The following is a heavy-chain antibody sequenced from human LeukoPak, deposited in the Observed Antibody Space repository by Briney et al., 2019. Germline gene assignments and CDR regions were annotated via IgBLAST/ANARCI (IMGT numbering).Heavy chain of an antibody. J-gene: IGHJ6*02. CDR3: VRDGSGLPATSTGNYYYGMDV. CDR2: IFYSGST. Sequence: PSETLSLTCTVTGGSFNSGDYYWGWIRQSPGKGLEWIGSIFYSGSTFYNPSLKSRVTISLDTSKNHFSLRLNSVTAADTAVYYCVRDGSGLPATSTGNYYYGMDVWGQGTTVTVSS. CDR1: GGSFNSGDYY. D-gene: IGHD6-13*01. V-gene: IGHV4-39*07.